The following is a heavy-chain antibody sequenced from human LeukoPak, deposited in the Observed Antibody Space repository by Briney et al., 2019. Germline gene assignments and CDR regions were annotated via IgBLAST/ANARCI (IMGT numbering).Heavy chain of an antibody. CDR2: ISGPAGSW. Sequence: GGSLRLSCAASGFTFSNYAMSWVRQAPGKGLEWVSAISGPAGSWDYADVVKGRFTISRDNPKNTLFLQMNSLSPEDTAIYYCAKKVGLVSAPLYYFDVWGQGTLVTVSS. D-gene: IGHD5/OR15-5a*01. CDR3: AKKVGLVSAPLYYFDV. J-gene: IGHJ4*02. V-gene: IGHV3-23*01. CDR1: GFTFSNYA.